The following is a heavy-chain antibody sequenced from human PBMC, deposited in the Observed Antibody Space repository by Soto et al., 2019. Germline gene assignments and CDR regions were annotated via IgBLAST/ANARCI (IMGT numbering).Heavy chain of an antibody. D-gene: IGHD3-22*01. J-gene: IGHJ2*01. V-gene: IGHV3-33*01. Sequence: PGGALRLSCAAYGFIFSNYGMHWVRQAPGKGLEGPSAICYDGSPDFYADSVKGPFTISIDNSNNTLFLQMHSLRSEHTAVYYSARDLYSYDSRAYQGVDWYFDLWGSGTLVTVS. CDR3: ARDLYSYDSRAYQGVDWYFDL. CDR2: ICYDGSPD. CDR1: GFIFSNYG.